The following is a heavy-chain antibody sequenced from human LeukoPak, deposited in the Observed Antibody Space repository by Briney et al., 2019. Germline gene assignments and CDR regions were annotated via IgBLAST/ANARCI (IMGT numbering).Heavy chain of an antibody. D-gene: IGHD2-21*02. Sequence: GASVKVSYKASGYTFTSYYMHWVRQAPGQGLEWMGIINPSGGSTSYAQKFQGRVTMTRDTSTSTVYMELSSLRSEDTAVYYCARDGGNIVVVTAIRDNWFDPWGQRTLVTVSS. V-gene: IGHV1-46*01. CDR2: INPSGGST. CDR3: ARDGGNIVVVTAIRDNWFDP. J-gene: IGHJ5*02. CDR1: GYTFTSYY.